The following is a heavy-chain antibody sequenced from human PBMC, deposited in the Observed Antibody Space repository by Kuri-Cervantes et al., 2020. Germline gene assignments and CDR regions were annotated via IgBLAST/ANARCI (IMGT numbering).Heavy chain of an antibody. D-gene: IGHD4-17*01. CDR2: TNSDGSST. Sequence: GESLKISCAASGFTFSSYWMHWVRQAPGKGLVWVSRTNSDGSSTSYADSVKGRFTISRDNAKNTLYLQMNSLRAEDTAVYYCARERIRTVTYYGMDVWGQGTTVTVSS. V-gene: IGHV3-74*01. J-gene: IGHJ6*02. CDR3: ARERIRTVTYYGMDV. CDR1: GFTFSSYW.